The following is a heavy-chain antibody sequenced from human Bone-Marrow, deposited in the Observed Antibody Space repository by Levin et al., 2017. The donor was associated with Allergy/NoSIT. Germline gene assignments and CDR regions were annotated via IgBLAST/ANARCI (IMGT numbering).Heavy chain of an antibody. CDR2: ISAYNGNT. V-gene: IGHV1-18*01. J-gene: IGHJ5*02. Sequence: GASVKVSCKASGYTFTSYGISWVRQAPGQGLEWMGWISAYNGNTNYAQKLQGRVTMTTDTSTSTAYMELRSLRSDDTAVYYCARVESQDCSSTSCYTRFDPWGQGTLVTVSS. CDR1: GYTFTSYG. CDR3: ARVESQDCSSTSCYTRFDP. D-gene: IGHD2-2*02.